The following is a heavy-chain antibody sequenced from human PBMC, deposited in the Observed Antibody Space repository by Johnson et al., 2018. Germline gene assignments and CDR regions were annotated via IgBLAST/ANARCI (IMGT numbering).Heavy chain of an antibody. CDR2: IWFDGTKK. D-gene: IGHD1-7*01. V-gene: IGHV3-33*06. CDR1: GFTFSSYG. Sequence: QVQLVQSGGGVVQPGRSLRLSCAASGFTFSSYGMHWVRQAPGKGLEWVAVIWFDGTKKYHADSVKGRFTISRDNSKNTLYLQMNSLRAEDTAVYYFSKEKANYWQPFDYWGQGTLVTVSS. J-gene: IGHJ4*02. CDR3: SKEKANYWQPFDY.